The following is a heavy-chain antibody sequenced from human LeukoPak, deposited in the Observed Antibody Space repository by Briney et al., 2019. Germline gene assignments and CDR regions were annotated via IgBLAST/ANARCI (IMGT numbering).Heavy chain of an antibody. D-gene: IGHD5-12*01. Sequence: ASVTVSCKASGYTFSSYGINWVRQAPGQGLAWMGWISVYNGNTNTNYAQNLQGRVTMTTDTSTSTAYMELTSLTSDDTAVYYCARDYGYGAYGPTYFQHWGQGTLVTVPS. CDR3: ARDYGYGAYGPTYFQH. J-gene: IGHJ1*01. CDR1: GYTFSSYG. V-gene: IGHV1-18*01. CDR2: ISVYNGNTNT.